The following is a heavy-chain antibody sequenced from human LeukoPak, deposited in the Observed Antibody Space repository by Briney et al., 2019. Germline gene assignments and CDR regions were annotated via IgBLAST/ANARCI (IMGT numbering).Heavy chain of an antibody. CDR2: IRYDGSNK. D-gene: IGHD3-10*01. Sequence: GRSLRLSCAASGFTFSSYGMHWVRQAPGKGLEWVAFIRYDGSNKYYADSVKGRFTISRDNSKNTLYLQMNSPRAEDTAVYYCAKTSEDGSGSYMPSLDYWGQGTLVTVSS. CDR3: AKTSEDGSGSYMPSLDY. J-gene: IGHJ4*02. V-gene: IGHV3-30*02. CDR1: GFTFSSYG.